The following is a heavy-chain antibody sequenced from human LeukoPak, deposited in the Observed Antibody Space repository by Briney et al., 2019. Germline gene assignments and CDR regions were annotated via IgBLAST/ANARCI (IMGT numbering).Heavy chain of an antibody. CDR1: GFTFGDYA. CDR3: TRDLDSSGFCDY. Sequence: GGSLRLSCTASGFTFGDYATSWVRQAPGKGLEWVGFIRSKAYGGTTEYAASVKGRFTISRDDSKSIAYLQMNSLKTEDTAVYYCTRDLDSSGFCDYWGQGTLVTVSS. CDR2: IRSKAYGGTT. V-gene: IGHV3-49*04. J-gene: IGHJ4*02. D-gene: IGHD3-22*01.